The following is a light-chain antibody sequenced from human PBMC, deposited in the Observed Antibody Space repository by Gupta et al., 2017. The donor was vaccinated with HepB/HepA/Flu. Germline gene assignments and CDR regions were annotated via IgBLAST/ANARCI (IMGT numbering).Light chain of an antibody. J-gene: IGKJ2*04. CDR3: QQSDSTLCS. CDR1: QSISSY. V-gene: IGKV1-39*01. Sequence: DIQMLQSPSSLSASVGDRVTITCRASQSISSYLNWYQQKPGKAPKLLIYAASSLQSGVPSRFSGSGSGTDFTLTISSLQPEDFATYYCQQSDSTLCSFGQGTKLEIK. CDR2: AAS.